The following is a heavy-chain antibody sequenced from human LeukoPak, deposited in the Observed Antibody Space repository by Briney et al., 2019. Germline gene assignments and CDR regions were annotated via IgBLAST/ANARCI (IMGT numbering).Heavy chain of an antibody. D-gene: IGHD3-3*01. CDR3: AGVRGVEWLSRPSTYSFDY. CDR2: IYYSGST. Sequence: SETLSLTCTVSGGSISSSSYYWGWIRQPPGKGLEWIGSIYYSGSTYYNPSLKSRVTISVDTSKNQFSLKLSSVTAADTAVYYCAGVRGVEWLSRPSTYSFDYWGQGTLVTVSS. J-gene: IGHJ4*02. CDR1: GGSISSSSYY. V-gene: IGHV4-39*07.